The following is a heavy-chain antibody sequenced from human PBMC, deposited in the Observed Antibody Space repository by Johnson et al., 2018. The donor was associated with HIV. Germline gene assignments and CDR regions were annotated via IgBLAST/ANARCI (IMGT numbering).Heavy chain of an antibody. CDR3: ARHSGWSTGNDAFDI. CDR1: GFTFSSYW. V-gene: IGHV3-74*02. CDR2: INSDGSST. Sequence: QLVESGGVVVQPGGSLRLSCAASGFTFSSYWMHWVRQAPGKGLVWVSRINSDGSSTSYADSVKGRFTISRDNAKNTLYLQMKSLRAEDTAVYYCARHSGWSTGNDAFDIWGQGTMVTVSS. J-gene: IGHJ3*02. D-gene: IGHD6-19*01.